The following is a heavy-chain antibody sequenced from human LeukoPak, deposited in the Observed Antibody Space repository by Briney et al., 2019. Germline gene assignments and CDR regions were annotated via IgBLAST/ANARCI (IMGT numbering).Heavy chain of an antibody. D-gene: IGHD5-24*01. CDR2: ISSSDTYT. Sequence: GGSLRLSCAASGFTFSDYYMSWIRQAPGKGLEWVSYISSSDTYTNYADSVKGRFTISRDNAKNSLYLQMNSLRAEDTAVYYCARDAYKLFDYWGQGTLVTVFS. CDR1: GFTFSDYY. CDR3: ARDAYKLFDY. J-gene: IGHJ4*02. V-gene: IGHV3-11*06.